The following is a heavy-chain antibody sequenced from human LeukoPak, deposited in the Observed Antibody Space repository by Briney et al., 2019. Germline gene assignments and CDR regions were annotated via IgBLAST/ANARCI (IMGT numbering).Heavy chain of an antibody. Sequence: SGGSLRLSCAASGFSVSSNYMNWVRQAPGEGLEWVSAIYTGGTTYYADSVKGRFTISRDNSKNTPYLQMNSLRAEDTAVYYCARDKLGSGYSSDFDYWGQGTLVTVSS. CDR2: IYTGGTT. J-gene: IGHJ4*02. V-gene: IGHV3-66*02. CDR1: GFSVSSNY. D-gene: IGHD6-19*01. CDR3: ARDKLGSGYSSDFDY.